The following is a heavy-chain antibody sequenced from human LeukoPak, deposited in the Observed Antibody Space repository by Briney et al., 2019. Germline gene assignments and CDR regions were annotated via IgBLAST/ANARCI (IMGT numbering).Heavy chain of an antibody. J-gene: IGHJ4*02. V-gene: IGHV4-31*03. CDR2: IYYSGST. Sequence: PSETLSLTCTVSGGSISSGGYYWSWIRQHPGKGLEWIGYIYYSGSTYYNPSLKSRVTISVDTSKNQFSLKLSSVTAAGTAVYYCARGSGYSGYDFNTRFDYWGQGTLVTVSS. CDR1: GGSISSGGYY. CDR3: ARGSGYSGYDFNTRFDY. D-gene: IGHD5-12*01.